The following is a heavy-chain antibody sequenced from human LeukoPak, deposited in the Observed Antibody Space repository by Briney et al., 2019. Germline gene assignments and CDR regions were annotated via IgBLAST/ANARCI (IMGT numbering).Heavy chain of an antibody. CDR1: GYTFITYG. V-gene: IGHV1-18*01. J-gene: IGHJ4*02. CDR2: ISAYNGNT. CDR3: ARVVITMVRGVIGFDYFDY. D-gene: IGHD3-10*01. Sequence: ASVKVSCKASGYTFITYGISWVRQAPGQGLEGMGWISAYNGNTNYAQKFQGRVTMTTDTSTSTAYMELRSLRSDDTAVYYCARVVITMVRGVIGFDYFDYWGQGTLVTVSS.